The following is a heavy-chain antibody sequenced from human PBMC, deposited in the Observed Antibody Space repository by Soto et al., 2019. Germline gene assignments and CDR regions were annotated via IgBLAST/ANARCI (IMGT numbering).Heavy chain of an antibody. Sequence: QVQLVQSGAEVKKPGSSVKVSCKASGGTFSSYAISWVRQAPGQGLEWMGGIIPIFGTANYAQKFQGRVTITADESTSTAYMELSSLRSEDTAVYYCARGPRGYCSGGSCYSKPFDYWGQGTLVTVSS. CDR2: IIPIFGTA. D-gene: IGHD2-15*01. CDR3: ARGPRGYCSGGSCYSKPFDY. V-gene: IGHV1-69*12. J-gene: IGHJ4*02. CDR1: GGTFSSYA.